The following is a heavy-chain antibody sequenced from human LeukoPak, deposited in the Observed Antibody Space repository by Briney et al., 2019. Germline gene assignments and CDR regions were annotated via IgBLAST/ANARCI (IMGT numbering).Heavy chain of an antibody. Sequence: PGGSLRLSCAASGFTFSNYWMQWVRQAPGKGLAWVSHINSDGSHTTYADSVKGRFTISRDNAKNTLYLQMNSLRAEDTAVYYCARDVEMATWIEYFQHWGQGTLVTVSS. J-gene: IGHJ1*01. CDR3: ARDVEMATWIEYFQH. V-gene: IGHV3-74*01. CDR1: GFTFSNYW. CDR2: INSDGSHT. D-gene: IGHD5-24*01.